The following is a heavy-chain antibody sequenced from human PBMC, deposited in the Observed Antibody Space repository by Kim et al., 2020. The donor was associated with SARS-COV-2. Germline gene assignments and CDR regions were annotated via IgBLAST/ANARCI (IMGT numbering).Heavy chain of an antibody. J-gene: IGHJ4*02. V-gene: IGHV1-3*01. CDR2: INAGNGNT. CDR3: ARHPPYYYDSSGYDY. Sequence: ASVKVSCKASGYTFTSYAMHWVRQAPGQRLEWMGWINAGNGNTKYSQKFQGRVTITRDTSASTAYMELSSLRSEDTAVYYCARHPPYYYDSSGYDYWGQGTLVTVSS. D-gene: IGHD3-22*01. CDR1: GYTFTSYA.